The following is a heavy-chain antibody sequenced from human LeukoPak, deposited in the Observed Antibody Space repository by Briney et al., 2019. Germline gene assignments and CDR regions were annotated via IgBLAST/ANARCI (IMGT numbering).Heavy chain of an antibody. CDR2: ISAYNGNT. CDR1: GYTFTSYG. CDR3: ATDRTVLSYSNYTSVDY. D-gene: IGHD4-11*01. J-gene: IGHJ4*02. V-gene: IGHV1-18*01. Sequence: ASVKVSCKASGYTFTSYGISWVRQAPGQGLEWMGWISAYNGNTNYAQKLQGRVTMTTDTSTSTAYMELRSLRSEDTAVYYCATDRTVLSYSNYTSVDYWGQGTLVTVSS.